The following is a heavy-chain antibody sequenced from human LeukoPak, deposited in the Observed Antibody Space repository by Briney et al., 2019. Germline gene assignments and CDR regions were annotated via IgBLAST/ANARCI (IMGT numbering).Heavy chain of an antibody. CDR2: IYYSGST. V-gene: IGHV4-59*01. CDR1: GGSISSYY. Sequence: SETLSLTCTVSGGSISSYYWSWIRQPPGKGLEWIGYIYYSGSTNYNPSLKSRVIISVDTSKNQFSLKLSSVTAADTAVYYCARTLYSYGVLDYWGQGTLVTVSS. D-gene: IGHD5-18*01. J-gene: IGHJ4*02. CDR3: ARTLYSYGVLDY.